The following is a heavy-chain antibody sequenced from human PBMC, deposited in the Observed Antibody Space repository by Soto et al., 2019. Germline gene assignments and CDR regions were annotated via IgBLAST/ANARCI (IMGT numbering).Heavy chain of an antibody. CDR1: GFTFSSYA. CDR3: ARDRTVVVKARYYYGMDV. D-gene: IGHD3-22*01. Sequence: QVQLVESGGGVVQPGRSLRLSCAASGFTFSSYAMHWVRQAPGKGLEWVAVISYDGSNKYYADSVKGRFTISRDNSKNTLYLQMNSLRAEDMAVYYCARDRTVVVKARYYYGMDVWGQGTTVTVSS. V-gene: IGHV3-30-3*01. J-gene: IGHJ6*02. CDR2: ISYDGSNK.